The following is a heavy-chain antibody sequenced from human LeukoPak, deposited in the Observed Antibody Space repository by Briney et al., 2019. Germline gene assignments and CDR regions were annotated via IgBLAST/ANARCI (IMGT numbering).Heavy chain of an antibody. CDR2: IYWDDDK. Sequence: KESGPTLVKPTQTLTLTCTFSGFSLSTSGVGVGWIRQPPGKALEWLALIYWDDDKRYSPSLKSRLTITKDTSKNQVVLTMTNMDPVDTATYYCAHRPPPRDYYGSGSYLGGSNWFDPWGQGTLATVSS. D-gene: IGHD3-10*01. V-gene: IGHV2-5*02. CDR3: AHRPPPRDYYGSGSYLGGSNWFDP. J-gene: IGHJ5*02. CDR1: GFSLSTSGVG.